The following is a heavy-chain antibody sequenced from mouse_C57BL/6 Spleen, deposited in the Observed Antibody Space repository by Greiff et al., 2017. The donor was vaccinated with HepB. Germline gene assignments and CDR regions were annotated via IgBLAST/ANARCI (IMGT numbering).Heavy chain of an antibody. CDR1: GYTFPDSS. J-gene: IGHJ4*01. V-gene: IGHV1-75*01. CDR3: ARSGVNAMDY. Sequence: QVQLQQSGPALVQPGSSVQLSCKSSGYTFPDSSITWVKQRPGQGLAWLGWIFPGSGSTYYNEKFKGKATLTVDKSSSTAYMLLSSLTSEDSAVYFCARSGVNAMDYWGQGTSVTVSS. D-gene: IGHD2-1*01. CDR2: IFPGSGST.